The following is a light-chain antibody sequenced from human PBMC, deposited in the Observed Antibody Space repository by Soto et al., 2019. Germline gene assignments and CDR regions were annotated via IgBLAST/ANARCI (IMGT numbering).Light chain of an antibody. J-gene: IGLJ3*02. CDR3: AAWDDSLSGWV. CDR1: SSNIGSNF. V-gene: IGLV1-47*01. Sequence: QSVLTQPPPASGTPGQRVTISCSGSSSNIGSNFVYWYQQFPGTAPKLLIYRNNQRPSGVPDRFSGSKSGTSASLAISGLPSEDEADYYCAAWDDSLSGWVFGGGTKLTVL. CDR2: RNN.